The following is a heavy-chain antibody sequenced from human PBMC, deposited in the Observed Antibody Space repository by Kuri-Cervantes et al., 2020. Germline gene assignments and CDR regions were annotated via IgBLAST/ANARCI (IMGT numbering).Heavy chain of an antibody. J-gene: IGHJ3*02. CDR3: ARALVYSRAFDI. D-gene: IGHD2-15*01. CDR1: GGSFSGYY. Sequence: PETLSLTCAVYGGSFSGYYWSWIRQPPGKGLEWSGEINHSGSTNYNPSLKSRVTISVDKSKNQFSLNLSSMTAADTAVYYCARALVYSRAFDIWGQGTMVTVSS. V-gene: IGHV4-34*01. CDR2: INHSGST.